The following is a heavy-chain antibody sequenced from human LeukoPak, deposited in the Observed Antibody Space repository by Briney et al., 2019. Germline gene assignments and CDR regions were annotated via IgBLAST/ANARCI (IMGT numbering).Heavy chain of an antibody. CDR1: GFTFSSYS. CDR3: ARVSSFDY. V-gene: IGHV3-48*01. CDR2: ISSSSSTI. J-gene: IGHJ4*02. Sequence: GGSLRLSCAASGFTFSSYSMNWVRQAPGKGLEWVSYISSSSSTIYYADSVKGRFTISRDNAKNSLYLQMNNLRAEDTAVYYCARVSSFDYWGQGTLVTVSS.